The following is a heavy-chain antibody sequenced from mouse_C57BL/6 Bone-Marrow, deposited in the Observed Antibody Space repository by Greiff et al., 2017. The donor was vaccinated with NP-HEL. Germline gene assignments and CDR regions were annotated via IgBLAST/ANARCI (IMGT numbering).Heavy chain of an antibody. J-gene: IGHJ1*03. Sequence: EVQLQESGPELVKPGASVKMSCKASGYTFTDYNMHWVKQSHGKSLEWIGYINPNNGGTSYNQKFKGKATLTVNKSSSTAYMELRSLTSEDSAVYYCAREAGGYYGSSFYWYFDVWGTGTTVTVSS. D-gene: IGHD1-1*01. CDR3: AREAGGYYGSSFYWYFDV. CDR1: GYTFTDYN. CDR2: INPNNGGT. V-gene: IGHV1-22*01.